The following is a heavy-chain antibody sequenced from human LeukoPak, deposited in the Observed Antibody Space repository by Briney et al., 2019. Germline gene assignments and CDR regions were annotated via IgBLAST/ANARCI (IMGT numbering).Heavy chain of an antibody. J-gene: IGHJ4*02. V-gene: IGHV4-38-2*02. D-gene: IGHD6-19*01. CDR2: IYHSGST. Sequence: SETLSLTCTVSGYSISSGNYWGWIRQPPGKGLEWIGSIYHSGSTYYNPSLKSRVTISVDTSKNQFSLKLRSVTAADTAIYYCARDNIAVAATTFDYWGQGTLVTVSS. CDR1: GYSISSGNY. CDR3: ARDNIAVAATTFDY.